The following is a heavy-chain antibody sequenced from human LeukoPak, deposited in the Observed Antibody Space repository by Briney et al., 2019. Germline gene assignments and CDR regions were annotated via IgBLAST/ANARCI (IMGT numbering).Heavy chain of an antibody. V-gene: IGHV1-69*13. D-gene: IGHD2-15*01. CDR2: IIPIFGTA. CDR3: ASGGFAGYFDY. J-gene: IGHJ4*02. CDR1: GGTFSSYA. Sequence: SVPVSCKASGGTFSSYAISWVRQAPGQGLEWMGGIIPIFGTANYAQKFQGRVTITADESTSTAYMELSSLRSEDTAVYYCASGGFAGYFDYWGQGTLVTVSS.